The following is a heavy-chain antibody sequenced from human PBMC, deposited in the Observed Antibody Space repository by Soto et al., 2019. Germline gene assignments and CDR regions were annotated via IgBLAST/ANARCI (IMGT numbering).Heavy chain of an antibody. D-gene: IGHD4-17*01. V-gene: IGHV4-30-4*01. J-gene: IGHJ4*02. CDR3: ERTTVTDYFDY. CDR2: IYYSGST. CDR1: GGSISSGDYY. Sequence: SETLSLTCTVSGGSISSGDYYWSWIRQPPGKGLEWIGYIYYSGSTSYNPSLKSRVTISVDTSKNQFSLKLSSVTAADTAVYYCERTTVTDYFDYLGQGTLVTVSS.